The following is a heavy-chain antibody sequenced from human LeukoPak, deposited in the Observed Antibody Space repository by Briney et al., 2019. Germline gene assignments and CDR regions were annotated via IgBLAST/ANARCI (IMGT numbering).Heavy chain of an antibody. CDR3: VIAHVSPELSNWLAP. CDR2: VSSSGRT. J-gene: IGHJ5*02. D-gene: IGHD1-26*01. V-gene: IGHV4-61*02. CDR1: GDSISSGSFY. Sequence: PSETLSLTCTVSGDSISSGSFYWSWIRQAAGKGLEWIGRVSSSGRTTYNPSLKSRLTISITTSKNQFSLKVTSVTASDTAMYYCVIAHVSPELSNWLAPWGLGTLVNV.